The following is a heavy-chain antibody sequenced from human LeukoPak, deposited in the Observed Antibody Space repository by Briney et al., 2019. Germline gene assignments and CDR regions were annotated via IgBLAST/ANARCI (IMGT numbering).Heavy chain of an antibody. CDR2: ISSSSSYI. D-gene: IGHD3-10*01. V-gene: IGHV3-21*01. CDR1: GFTFSSYS. CDR3: ARHGGDYGMDV. J-gene: IGHJ6*02. Sequence: GGSLRLSCAASGFTFSSYSMNWVRQAPGKGLEWVSSISSSSSYIYYADSVKGRFTISRDNAKNSLYLQMNSLRAEDTAVYYCARHGGDYGMDVWGQGTTVTVSS.